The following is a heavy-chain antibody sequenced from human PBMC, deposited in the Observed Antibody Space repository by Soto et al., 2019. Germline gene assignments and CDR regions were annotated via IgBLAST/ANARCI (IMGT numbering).Heavy chain of an antibody. CDR1: GFTFSSYG. D-gene: IGHD6-13*01. CDR3: AKDPIAAAGRHSPTFDY. CDR2: ISYDGSNK. V-gene: IGHV3-30*18. J-gene: IGHJ4*02. Sequence: QVQLVESGGGVVQPGRSLRLSCAASGFTFSSYGMHWVRQAPGKGLEWVAVISYDGSNKYYADSVKGRFTISRDNSKNTLYLQMNSLRAEDTAVYYCAKDPIAAAGRHSPTFDYWGQGTLVTVSS.